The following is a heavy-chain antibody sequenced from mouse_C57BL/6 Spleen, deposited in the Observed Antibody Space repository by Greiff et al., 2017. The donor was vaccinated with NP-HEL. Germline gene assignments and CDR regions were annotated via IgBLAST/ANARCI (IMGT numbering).Heavy chain of an antibody. Sequence: QVQLQQSGPELVKPGASVKISCKASGYSFTSYYIHWVKQRPGQGLEWIGWLYPGSGNTTYNEQFKGKATLTAATPSSTAYMQLSSLTSEDSAVYYCARVGLPGAMAYWGQGTSVTVSS. CDR1: GYSFTSYY. V-gene: IGHV1-66*01. J-gene: IGHJ4*01. CDR3: ARVGLPGAMAY. CDR2: LYPGSGNT.